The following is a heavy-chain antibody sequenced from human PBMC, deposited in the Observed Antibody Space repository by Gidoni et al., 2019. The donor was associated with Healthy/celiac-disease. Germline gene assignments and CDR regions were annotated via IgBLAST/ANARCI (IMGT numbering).Heavy chain of an antibody. CDR1: VGSFSGYY. CDR2: INHSGST. D-gene: IGHD6-19*01. CDR3: ARGSSIAVADYYYYYGMDV. Sequence: QVQLQQWGAGLLKPSETLSLPCAVYVGSFSGYYWSWIRQPPGKGLEWIGEINHSGSTNYNPSLKSRVTISVDTSKNQFSLKLSSVTAADTAVYYCARGSSIAVADYYYYYGMDVWGQGTTVTVSS. J-gene: IGHJ6*02. V-gene: IGHV4-34*01.